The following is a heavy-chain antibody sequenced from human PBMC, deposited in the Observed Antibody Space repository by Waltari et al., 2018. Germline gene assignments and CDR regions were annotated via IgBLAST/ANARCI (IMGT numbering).Heavy chain of an antibody. CDR3: ASEGTSFDY. CDR2: RNPNSGNT. J-gene: IGHJ4*02. CDR1: GYTFTSYE. Sequence: QVQLVQSGAEVKKPGASVKVSCKASGYTFTSYEINWVRQATGHGLAWMGWRNPNSGNTGYAQKFQGRVTMTRNTSISTAYMELSSLRSEDTAVYYCASEGTSFDYWGQGTLVTVSS. V-gene: IGHV1-8*01.